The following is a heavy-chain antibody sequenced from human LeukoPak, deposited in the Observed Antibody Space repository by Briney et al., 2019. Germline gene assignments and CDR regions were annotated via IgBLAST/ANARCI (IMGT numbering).Heavy chain of an antibody. CDR2: IYPGDSDT. CDR1: GYTFATSW. V-gene: IGHV5-51*01. D-gene: IGHD5-12*01. CDR3: ARSGYSGYEFDY. Sequence: GASLKISCKGSGYTFATSWIGWVRQMPGKGLEWMGVIYPGDSDTRYSPSFRGQVTISADKSINTAYLQWRSLEASDTAMYYCARSGYSGYEFDYWGQGSLVTVSS. J-gene: IGHJ4*02.